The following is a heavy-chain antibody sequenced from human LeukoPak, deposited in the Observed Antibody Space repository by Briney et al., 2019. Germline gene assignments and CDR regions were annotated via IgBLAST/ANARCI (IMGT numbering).Heavy chain of an antibody. CDR1: GFTFSSYA. CDR3: AKADGDFDWLLLSTYYYYYGMDV. D-gene: IGHD3-9*01. J-gene: IGHJ6*02. V-gene: IGHV3-23*01. CDR2: IRGGDGSS. Sequence: GGSLRPSCAASGFTFSSYAMGWVRQAPGKGLEWVSAIRGGDGSSYYTDSVKGRFTISRDNSKNTLYLQMNSLRAEDTAVYYCAKADGDFDWLLLSTYYYYYGMDVWGQGTTVTVSS.